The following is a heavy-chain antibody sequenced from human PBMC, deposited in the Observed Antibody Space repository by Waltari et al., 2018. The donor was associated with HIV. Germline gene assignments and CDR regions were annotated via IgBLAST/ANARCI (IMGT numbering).Heavy chain of an antibody. CDR3: ATVLVRTSWVITTAPFDY. CDR1: GFPVINHS. J-gene: IGHJ4*02. D-gene: IGHD3-22*01. V-gene: IGHV3-53*01. CDR2: IYSNATT. Sequence: EVQLVESGGGLIQPGGSLRLACAASGFPVINHSLSWVRQAPGKGLEWVSLIYSNATTYYADSVKGRFTISRDNSKNTLYLQMNSLRADDTAVYFCATVLVRTSWVITTAPFDYWGQGTLVTVSS.